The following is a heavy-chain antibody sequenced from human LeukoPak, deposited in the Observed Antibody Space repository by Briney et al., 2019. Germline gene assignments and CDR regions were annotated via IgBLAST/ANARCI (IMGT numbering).Heavy chain of an antibody. CDR2: ISYDGSNK. D-gene: IGHD6-6*01. CDR1: GFTFDDYG. V-gene: IGHV3-30*18. Sequence: PGGSLRLSCAASGFTFDDYGMHWVRQAPGKGLEWVAVISYDGSNKYYADSVKGRFTISRDNSKNTLYLQMNSLRAEDTAVYYCAKDMSGSSSGWGQGTLVTVSS. J-gene: IGHJ4*02. CDR3: AKDMSGSSSG.